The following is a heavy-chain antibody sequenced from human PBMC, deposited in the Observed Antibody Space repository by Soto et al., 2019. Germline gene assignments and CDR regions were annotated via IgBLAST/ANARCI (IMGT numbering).Heavy chain of an antibody. CDR3: AKVIRSNYDFWSGSSTIPDY. CDR2: INSGGGST. V-gene: IGHV3-74*01. J-gene: IGHJ4*02. Sequence: GGSLRLSCAASGFTFSSDWMHWVRQAPGKGLVWVSRINSGGGSTSYADSVKGRFTISRDNAKNTLYLQMNSLRAEDTAVYYCAKVIRSNYDFWSGSSTIPDYWGQGTLVTVS. D-gene: IGHD3-3*01. CDR1: GFTFSSDW.